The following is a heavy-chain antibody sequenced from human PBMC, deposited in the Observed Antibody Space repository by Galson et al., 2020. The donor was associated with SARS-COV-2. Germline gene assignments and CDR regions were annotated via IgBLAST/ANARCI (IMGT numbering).Heavy chain of an antibody. CDR3: TTEGSSGWYSWFDP. V-gene: IGHV3-15*01. CDR2: INSKSTGETT. Sequence: GGSLRLSCAASGFTFSNSCMSWVRQAPGKGLEWVGRINSKSTGETTAYAATLKGRFTISSDDSKNTLYLQMTSLKTEDTAVYYGTTEGSSGWYSWFDPWGQGTLVTVST. J-gene: IGHJ5*02. D-gene: IGHD6-19*01. CDR1: GFTFSNSC.